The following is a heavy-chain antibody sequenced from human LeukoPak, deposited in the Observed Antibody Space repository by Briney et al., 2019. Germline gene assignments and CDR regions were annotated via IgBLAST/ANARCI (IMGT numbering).Heavy chain of an antibody. J-gene: IGHJ4*02. CDR3: AKDPKRISSGYYFDY. Sequence: SGGSLRLSCAASGFTFNNYWMSWVRQAPGKGLQWVAIIKQDGSDKYYVDSVKGRFTISRDNAKNSLFLQMSSLRAEDTAVYYCAKDPKRISSGYYFDYWGQGTLVTVSS. CDR2: IKQDGSDK. V-gene: IGHV3-7*03. D-gene: IGHD3-22*01. CDR1: GFTFNNYW.